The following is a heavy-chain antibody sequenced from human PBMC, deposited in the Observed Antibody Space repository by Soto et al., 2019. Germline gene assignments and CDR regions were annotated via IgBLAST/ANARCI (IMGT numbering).Heavy chain of an antibody. CDR3: ARDRVVLDY. Sequence: QVQLVESGGGVVQPGRSLRLSCAASGFTFSSYAMHWVRQAPGKGLEWVAVISYDGSNKYYADSVKGRFTISRDNSKNTLYRQMNSLRAEDTAVYYCARDRVVLDYWGQGTLVTVSS. V-gene: IGHV3-30-3*01. D-gene: IGHD2-15*01. J-gene: IGHJ4*02. CDR1: GFTFSSYA. CDR2: ISYDGSNK.